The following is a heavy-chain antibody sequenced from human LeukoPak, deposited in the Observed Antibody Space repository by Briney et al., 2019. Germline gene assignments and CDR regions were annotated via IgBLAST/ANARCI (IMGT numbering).Heavy chain of an antibody. J-gene: IGHJ4*02. D-gene: IGHD3-16*01. CDR1: GFSVSDYS. V-gene: IGHV3-11*05. CDR3: TRERRGSYYAFES. Sequence: GGSLRLSCAASGFSVSDYSISWIRQSPGKGPEWISYVMSGRGSTNYADSVKGRFTVSRDNAKNSVALQLDGLRADDTAVYFCTRERRGSYYAFESWGQGTLVTVSS. CDR2: VMSGRGST.